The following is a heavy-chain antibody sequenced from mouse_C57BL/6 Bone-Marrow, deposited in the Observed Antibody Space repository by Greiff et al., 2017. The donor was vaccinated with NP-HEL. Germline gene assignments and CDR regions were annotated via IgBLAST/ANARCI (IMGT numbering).Heavy chain of an antibody. CDR2: IDPANGTP. CDR1: GFNIKHTY. D-gene: IGHD2-1*01. J-gene: IGHJ3*01. Sequence: VQLQQSVAELVRPGASVKLSCTASGFNIKHTYMHWVKPRPEPGLEWLGRIDPANGTPKYAPKFQGKATITADTTSNTAYLQLSSLTSKYTAIYYCARPSVYGNCGFSDWGQGTLVTVSA. V-gene: IGHV14-3*01. CDR3: ARPSVYGNCGFSD.